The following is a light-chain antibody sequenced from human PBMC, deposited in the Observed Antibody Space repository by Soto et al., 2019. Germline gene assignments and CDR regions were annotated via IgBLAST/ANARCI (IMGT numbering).Light chain of an antibody. CDR1: QSVSSSY. Sequence: EIVLTQSPGTLSLSPGERATLSCRASQSVSSSYLAWYQQKPGQAPRLLIYGASSRATGIPDRFSGSGSGTDCTLTISRLEPEAFAVYYCQQYGSSPPYTFGQGTKLEIK. J-gene: IGKJ2*01. V-gene: IGKV3-20*01. CDR2: GAS. CDR3: QQYGSSPPYT.